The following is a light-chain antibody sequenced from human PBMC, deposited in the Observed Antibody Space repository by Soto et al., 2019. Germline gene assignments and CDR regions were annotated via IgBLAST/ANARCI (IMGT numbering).Light chain of an antibody. CDR1: QSVSSY. V-gene: IGKV3-11*01. Sequence: EIVLTQSPATLSLSPGARATLSCRASQSVSSYLAWYQQKPGQAPRLLIYDASNRAAGIPARFSGSGSGTDFTLTISSLEHEDSAVYYCQQRNIWPPVTFGQGTRLEIK. CDR2: DAS. J-gene: IGKJ5*01. CDR3: QQRNIWPPVT.